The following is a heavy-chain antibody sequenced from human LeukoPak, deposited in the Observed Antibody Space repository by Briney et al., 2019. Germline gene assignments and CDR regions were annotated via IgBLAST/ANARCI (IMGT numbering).Heavy chain of an antibody. CDR2: IYAGDSDT. V-gene: IGHV5-51*01. D-gene: IGHD3-10*01. J-gene: IGHJ6*04. Sequence: GESLKISCKASGYRFTNFWIAWGRQMPGKGREWMGIIYAGDSDTRYSPSLQGQVTMSVDKSSSTAYLQWTSLKASDTAMYYCARSGFARGMDVWGKGTTVTVAS. CDR3: ARSGFARGMDV. CDR1: GYRFTNFW.